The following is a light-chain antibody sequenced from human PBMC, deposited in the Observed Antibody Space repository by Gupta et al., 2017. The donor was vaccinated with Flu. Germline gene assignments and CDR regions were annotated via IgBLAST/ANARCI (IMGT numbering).Light chain of an antibody. V-gene: IGKV1-39*01. CDR1: HSISVY. J-gene: IGKJ1*01. CDR3: QQYDSSPQT. Sequence: PSSLSAPVGDRVTITWPANHSISVYLDWYQQKPGKAPRLLIFGASRRESGIPSRISGSGSGTDFTLTISRLQPEDFAVYYCQQYDSSPQTFGQGTKVEIK. CDR2: GAS.